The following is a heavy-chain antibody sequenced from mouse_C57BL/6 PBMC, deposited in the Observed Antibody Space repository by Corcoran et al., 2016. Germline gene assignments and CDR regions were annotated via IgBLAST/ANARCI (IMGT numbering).Heavy chain of an antibody. CDR1: GYTFTDYY. D-gene: IGHD1-1*01. CDR3: AREGNYYGSSSFDY. V-gene: IGHV1-26*01. J-gene: IGHJ2*01. CDR2: INPNNGGT. Sequence: EVQLQQSGPELVKPGASVKISCKASGYTFTDYYMNWVKQSHGKSLEWIGDINPNNGGTSYNQKFKGKATLTVDKSSSTAYMELRGLTSEDSAVYYCAREGNYYGSSSFDYWGQGTTLTVSS.